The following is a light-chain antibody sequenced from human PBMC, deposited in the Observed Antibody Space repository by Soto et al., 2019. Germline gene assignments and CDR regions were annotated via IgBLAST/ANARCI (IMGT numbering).Light chain of an antibody. V-gene: IGKV3-20*01. CDR2: GAS. CDR3: QQYGSSPIT. J-gene: IGKJ5*01. Sequence: EIVLTQSPSTLSLSPGKRATLSCRASQSISSSYLAWYQQRPGQAPRLLIYGASSRATGIPDRFSGSGSGTEFTLTISRLEPEDFAVYYCQQYGSSPITFGQGTRLEI. CDR1: QSISSSY.